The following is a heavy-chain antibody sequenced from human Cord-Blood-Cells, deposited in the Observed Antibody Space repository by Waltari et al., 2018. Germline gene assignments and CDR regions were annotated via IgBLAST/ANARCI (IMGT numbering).Heavy chain of an antibody. D-gene: IGHD6-6*01. CDR1: GYTFTSSD. Sequence: QVQLVQSGAEVKKPGASAKVSCKASGYTFTSSDNNWVRQATGQGLEWMGWMNPNSGNTGYAQKFQGRVTITRNTSRSTAYMELSSLRSEDTAVYYCARARPYSSSYWFDPWGQGTLVTVSS. CDR3: ARARPYSSSYWFDP. CDR2: MNPNSGNT. V-gene: IGHV1-8*03. J-gene: IGHJ5*02.